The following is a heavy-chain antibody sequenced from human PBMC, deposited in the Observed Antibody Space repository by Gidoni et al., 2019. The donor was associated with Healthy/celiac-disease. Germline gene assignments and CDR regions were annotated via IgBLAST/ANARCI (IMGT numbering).Heavy chain of an antibody. CDR1: GFTLSSHG. V-gene: IGHV3-33*01. CDR2: IWYDGSIK. CDR3: ARDLITMVRGVNLGY. Sequence: QVQLVESGGGVVQSGRSLRLSSAPSGFTLSSHGMHRVRQAPGKGLEWVAVIWYDGSIKYYADSVKGRFTISRDNSKNTLYLQMNSLRAEDTAVYYCARDLITMVRGVNLGYWGQGTLVTVSS. J-gene: IGHJ4*02. D-gene: IGHD3-10*01.